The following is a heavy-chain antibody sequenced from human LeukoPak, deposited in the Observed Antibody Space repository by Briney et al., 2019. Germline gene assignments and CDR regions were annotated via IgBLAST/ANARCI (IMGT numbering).Heavy chain of an antibody. CDR3: ARDRGYDFWSGYYRPYYYYYMDV. J-gene: IGHJ6*03. V-gene: IGHV3-30-3*01. D-gene: IGHD3-3*01. CDR1: GFTFSSYA. CDR2: ISYDGSNK. Sequence: GRSLRLSCAASGFTFSSYAMHWVRQAPGKGLEWVAVISYDGSNKYYADSVKGRFTISRDNSKNTLYLQMNSLRAEDTAVYYCARDRGYDFWSGYYRPYYYYYMDVWGKGTTVTVSS.